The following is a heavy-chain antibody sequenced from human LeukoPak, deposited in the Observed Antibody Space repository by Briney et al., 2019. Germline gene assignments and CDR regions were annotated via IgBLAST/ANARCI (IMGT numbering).Heavy chain of an antibody. D-gene: IGHD3-10*01. CDR1: GYTFTSYY. J-gene: IGHJ4*02. Sequence: ASVKVSCKASGYTFTSYYMHWVRQAPGQGLEWMGIINPSGGSTSYAQKFQGRVTMTRDTSTSAVYMELSNLRSEDTAVYYCARDNWFGESILDYWGQGTLVTVSS. CDR3: ARDNWFGESILDY. CDR2: INPSGGST. V-gene: IGHV1-46*01.